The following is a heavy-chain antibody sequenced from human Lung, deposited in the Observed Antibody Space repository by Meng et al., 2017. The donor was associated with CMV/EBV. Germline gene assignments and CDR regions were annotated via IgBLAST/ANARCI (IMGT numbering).Heavy chain of an antibody. CDR1: GFTFSSYA. J-gene: IGHJ4*02. D-gene: IGHD3-10*01. CDR2: ISGSGGST. V-gene: IGHV3-23*01. Sequence: GGSLSLXXAASGFTFSSYAMSWVRQAPGKGLEWVSAISGSGGSTYYADSVKGRFTISRDNSKNTLYLQMNSLRAEDTAVYYCAKRLGGLLSSDADLGYWGQGTVVTVSS. CDR3: AKRLGGLLSSDADLGY.